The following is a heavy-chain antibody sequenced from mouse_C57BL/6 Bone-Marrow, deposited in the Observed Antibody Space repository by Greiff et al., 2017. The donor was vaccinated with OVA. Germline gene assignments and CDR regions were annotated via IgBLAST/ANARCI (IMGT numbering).Heavy chain of an antibody. CDR1: GFSLTSYG. V-gene: IGHV2-6*01. CDR3: ATRTTSVAY. D-gene: IGHD1-1*01. Sequence: VMLVESGPGLVAPSQSLSITCTVSGFSLTSYGVDWVRQSPGKGLEWLGVIWGVGSTNYNSALKSRLSISKDNSKSQVFLKMNSLQTDDTAMYYCATRTTSVAYWGKGTLVTVSA. CDR2: IWGVGST. J-gene: IGHJ3*01.